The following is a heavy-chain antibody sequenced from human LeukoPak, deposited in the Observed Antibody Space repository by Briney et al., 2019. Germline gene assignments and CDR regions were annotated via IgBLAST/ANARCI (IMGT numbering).Heavy chain of an antibody. J-gene: IGHJ4*02. V-gene: IGHV3-15*01. D-gene: IGHD1-1*01. CDR3: TTFTSRLFDY. CDR2: IKSKNDGGPT. CDR1: GFTFSKAW. Sequence: GGSLRLSCAASGFTFSKAWMSWVRQAPGKGLEWVGRIKSKNDGGPTDSAAPVKGRFTISRDDSKNTLYLQMNSLKSEDTAVYYCTTFTSRLFDYWGQGTLVTVSS.